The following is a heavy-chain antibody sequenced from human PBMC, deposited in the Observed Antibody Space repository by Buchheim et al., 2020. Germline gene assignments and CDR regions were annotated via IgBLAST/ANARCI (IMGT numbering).Heavy chain of an antibody. CDR1: GGSISSSSYY. J-gene: IGHJ4*02. Sequence: QLQLQESGPGLVKPSETLSLTCTVSGGSISSSSYYWGWIRQPPGKGLEWIGRIYYSGSTYYNPSLKSRVTISVDTSKNQFSLKLSSVTAADTAVYYCARVVVVVAETGYFDYWGQGTL. V-gene: IGHV4-39*07. D-gene: IGHD2-15*01. CDR2: IYYSGST. CDR3: ARVVVVVAETGYFDY.